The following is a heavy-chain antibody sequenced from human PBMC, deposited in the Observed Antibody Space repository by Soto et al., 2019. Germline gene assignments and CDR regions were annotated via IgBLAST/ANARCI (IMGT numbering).Heavy chain of an antibody. V-gene: IGHV3-30*18. CDR1: GFTFSSYG. D-gene: IGHD3-3*01. J-gene: IGHJ6*02. Sequence: GGSLRLSCAASGFTFSSYGMHWVRQAPGKGLEWVAVISYDGSNKYYADSVKGRFTISRDNSKNTLYLQMNSLRAEDKAVYYCAKGPPLRFLEWLPVDYYYGMDVWGQGTTVTVSS. CDR3: AKGPPLRFLEWLPVDYYYGMDV. CDR2: ISYDGSNK.